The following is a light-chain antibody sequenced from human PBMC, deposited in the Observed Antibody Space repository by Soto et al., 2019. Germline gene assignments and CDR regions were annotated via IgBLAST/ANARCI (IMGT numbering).Light chain of an antibody. J-gene: IGKJ1*01. V-gene: IGKV3-15*01. CDR1: QRVGSY. Sequence: EVGMTQSPATLSVSPGERATLSCRASQRVGSYLAWYQHKPGQAPRLLIYGTYIRATGVPARFSGSGSGTEFTLTISSLQSEDLAVYFCQQYDNLPPWTFGLGTTVEVK. CDR2: GTY. CDR3: QQYDNLPPWT.